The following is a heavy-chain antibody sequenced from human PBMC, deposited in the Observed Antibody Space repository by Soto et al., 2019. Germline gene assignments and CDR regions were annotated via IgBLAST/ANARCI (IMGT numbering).Heavy chain of an antibody. CDR3: AREMITFGGVIALLDAFDI. V-gene: IGHV3-21*01. D-gene: IGHD3-16*02. CDR1: GFTFSSYS. J-gene: IGHJ3*02. CDR2: ISSSSSYI. Sequence: EVQLVESGGGLVKPGGSLRLSCAASGFTFSSYSMNWVRQAPGKGLEWVSSISSSSSYIYYADSVKGRFTISRDNAKNSLYLQMNSLRVEDTAVYYCAREMITFGGVIALLDAFDIWGQGTMVTVSS.